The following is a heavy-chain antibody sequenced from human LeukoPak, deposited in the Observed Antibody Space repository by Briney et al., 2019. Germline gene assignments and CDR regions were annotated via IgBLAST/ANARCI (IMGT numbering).Heavy chain of an antibody. D-gene: IGHD1/OR15-1a*01. CDR2: ISGSGGST. V-gene: IGHV3-23*01. CDR3: AKGPLRRGTNWFDP. CDR1: GFTFSSYA. J-gene: IGHJ5*02. Sequence: GGSLRLSCAASGFTFSSYAMSWIRQAPGKGLEWVSAISGSGGSTYYADSVKGRFTISRDNSKNTLYLQMNSLRAEDTAVYYCAKGPLRRGTNWFDPWGQGTLVTVSS.